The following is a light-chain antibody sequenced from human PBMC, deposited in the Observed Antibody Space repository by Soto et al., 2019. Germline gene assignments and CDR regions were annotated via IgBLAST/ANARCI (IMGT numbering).Light chain of an antibody. CDR1: QSVSNNY. V-gene: IGKV3-20*01. Sequence: IGLVTSPGPLSLSPGDRSNLSCRASQSVSNNYLAWYQQPPDQPHSLLIYGASNRATGIPDRCSGSGSRTDFTLTSSRLQPEYSAVYYCQQYGTSGTFGQGTKV. CDR3: QQYGTSGT. J-gene: IGKJ1*01. CDR2: GAS.